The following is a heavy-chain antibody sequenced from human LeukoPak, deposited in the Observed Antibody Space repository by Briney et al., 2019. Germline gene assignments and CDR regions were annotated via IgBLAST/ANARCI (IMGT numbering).Heavy chain of an antibody. Sequence: GGSLRLSCAASGFTFSSYAMSWVRQAPGEGLEWVSGISAGGDTTYTADSVGGRFTISRDNSNNTLYLQMNTLTAEDTAVYYCAAISYSGTWPVGYWGQGILVTVTA. CDR1: GFTFSSYA. V-gene: IGHV3-23*01. D-gene: IGHD6-25*01. CDR3: AAISYSGTWPVGY. J-gene: IGHJ4*02. CDR2: ISAGGDTT.